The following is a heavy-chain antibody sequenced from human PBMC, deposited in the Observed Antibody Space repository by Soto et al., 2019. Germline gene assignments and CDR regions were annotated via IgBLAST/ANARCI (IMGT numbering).Heavy chain of an antibody. CDR1: GFTFSRNS. CDR2: ISSSSSTI. J-gene: IGHJ6*03. Sequence: GGSLRLSCAASGFTFSRNSMNWVRQAPGKGLEWVSYISSSSSTIYYADSVKGRFTISRDNAKNSLYLQMNSLRAEDTAVYYCAREASQSYYYYMDVWGKGTTVTVSS. CDR3: AREASQSYYYYMDV. V-gene: IGHV3-48*01.